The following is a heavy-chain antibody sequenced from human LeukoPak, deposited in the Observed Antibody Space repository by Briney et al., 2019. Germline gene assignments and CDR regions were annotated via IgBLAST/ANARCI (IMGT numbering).Heavy chain of an antibody. CDR3: AIHCSGGSCSRSYYFDY. CDR1: GYTFSSHA. CDR2: INAGNGDT. V-gene: IGHV1-3*01. J-gene: IGHJ4*02. D-gene: IGHD2-15*01. Sequence: GASVKVSCKASGYTFSSHAVHWVRQAPGQWLEWMGWINAGNGDTKYSQKFQDRVTITRDTSASTAYMELSSLRSEDTAVYYCAIHCSGGSCSRSYYFDYWGQGTRVTVSS.